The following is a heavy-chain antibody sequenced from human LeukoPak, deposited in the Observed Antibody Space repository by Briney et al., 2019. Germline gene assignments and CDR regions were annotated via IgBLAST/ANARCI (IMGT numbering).Heavy chain of an antibody. Sequence: GGSLRLSCAASRFTFSRYAMNWVRQAPGKGLEWVSAISGSGGSTYYADSVKGRFTISRDNSKNTLYLQMNSLRVEDTAVYYCARDYELNDAFDIWGQGTMVTVSS. CDR3: ARDYELNDAFDI. CDR2: ISGSGGST. CDR1: RFTFSRYA. D-gene: IGHD3-3*01. J-gene: IGHJ3*02. V-gene: IGHV3-23*01.